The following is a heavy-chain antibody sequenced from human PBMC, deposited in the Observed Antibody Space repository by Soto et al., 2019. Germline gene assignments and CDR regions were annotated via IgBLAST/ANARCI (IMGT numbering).Heavy chain of an antibody. CDR1: GGTFSSYA. Sequence: QVRLVQSGAEVKKPGSSVKVSCKASGGTFSSYAISWVRQAPGQGLEWIGGISPISGTANYAQRFQDRVKISADKSTSTAYMELSSLRSEDTAVYYCARDPPYSSSWYGGWFDPWGQGTLVTVSS. V-gene: IGHV1-69*06. CDR3: ARDPPYSSSWYGGWFDP. D-gene: IGHD6-13*01. J-gene: IGHJ5*02. CDR2: ISPISGTA.